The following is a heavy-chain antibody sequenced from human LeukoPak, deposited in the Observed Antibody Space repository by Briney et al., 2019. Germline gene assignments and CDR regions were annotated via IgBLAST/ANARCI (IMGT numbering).Heavy chain of an antibody. CDR3: VPLKGSGKIDY. CDR1: GGSFSGYY. CDR2: INHSGST. Sequence: PSETLSLTCAVYGGSFSGYYWSWIRQPPGKGLEWIGEINHSGSTNYNPSLKSRVTISVDTSKNQFSLKLSSVTAADTAVYYCVPLKGSGKIDYWGQGTLVTVSS. V-gene: IGHV4-34*01. D-gene: IGHD2-15*01. J-gene: IGHJ4*02.